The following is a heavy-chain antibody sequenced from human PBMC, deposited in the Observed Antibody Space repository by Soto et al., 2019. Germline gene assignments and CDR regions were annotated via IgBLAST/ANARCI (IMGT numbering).Heavy chain of an antibody. J-gene: IGHJ3*02. CDR3: ARVARNSPHIVVVTASNAFDI. D-gene: IGHD2-21*02. CDR2: INPSGGST. Sequence: GAPVKVSCKASGYTFTSYYMHWVRQAPGQGLEWMGIINPSGGSTSYAQKFQGRVTMTRDTSTSTVYMELSSLRSEDTAVYYCARVARNSPHIVVVTASNAFDIWGQGTMVTVSS. CDR1: GYTFTSYY. V-gene: IGHV1-46*01.